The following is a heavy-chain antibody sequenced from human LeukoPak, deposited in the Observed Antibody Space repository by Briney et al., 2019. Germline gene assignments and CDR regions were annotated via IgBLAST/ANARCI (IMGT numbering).Heavy chain of an antibody. V-gene: IGHV4-34*01. CDR1: GGSFSGYY. CDR2: IYHSGST. J-gene: IGHJ5*02. Sequence: SETLSLTCAVYGGSFSGYYWSWIRQPPGKGLEWIGEIYHSGSTNYNPSLKSRVTISVDTSKNQFSLKLSSVTAADTAVYYCARGGLNYYGSGSYRKYNWFDPWGQGTLVTVSS. D-gene: IGHD3-10*01. CDR3: ARGGLNYYGSGSYRKYNWFDP.